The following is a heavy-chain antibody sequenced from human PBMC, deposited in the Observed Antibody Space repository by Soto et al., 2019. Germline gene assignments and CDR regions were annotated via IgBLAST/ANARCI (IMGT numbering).Heavy chain of an antibody. D-gene: IGHD3-10*01. Sequence: QITLKESGPTLVKPTQTLTLTCTFSGFSLRTSGVGVGWIRQPPGKALEWLALIYWDHDKRYSPFLNSRLPVTKHTSENQVVLIMTNMGPVDTASYYCAHNTGSGSAWYFDLWGHGTLVTVSS. CDR1: GFSLRTSGVG. CDR3: AHNTGSGSAWYFDL. V-gene: IGHV2-5*02. J-gene: IGHJ2*01. CDR2: IYWDHDK.